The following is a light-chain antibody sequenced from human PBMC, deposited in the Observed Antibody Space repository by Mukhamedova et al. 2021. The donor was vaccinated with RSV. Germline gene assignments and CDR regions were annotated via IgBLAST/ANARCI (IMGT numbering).Light chain of an antibody. J-gene: IGKJ4*01. V-gene: IGKV1-5*03. Sequence: WYQRRVHGRAPELLMYRASMLESGVPSRFSGSGFGTEFTLTISSLQPDDFGTYYCQQYKSFALTFGGGTRVEIK. CDR2: RAS. CDR3: QQYKSFALT.